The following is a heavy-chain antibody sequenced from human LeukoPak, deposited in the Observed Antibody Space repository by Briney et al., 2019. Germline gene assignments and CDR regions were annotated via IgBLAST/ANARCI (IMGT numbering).Heavy chain of an antibody. CDR3: ARDQRRGWDSHDAFDI. CDR1: GGSISSGSYY. J-gene: IGHJ3*02. D-gene: IGHD6-19*01. Sequence: PSQTLSLTCTVSGGSISSGSYYWSWIRQPAGKGLEWIGRIYTSGSTNYNPSLKSRVTISVDTSKNQFSLKLSSVTAADTAVYYCARDQRRGWDSHDAFDIWGQGTMVTVSS. V-gene: IGHV4-61*02. CDR2: IYTSGST.